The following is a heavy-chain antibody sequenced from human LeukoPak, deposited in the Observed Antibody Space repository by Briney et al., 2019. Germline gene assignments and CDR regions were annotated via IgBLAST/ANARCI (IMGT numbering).Heavy chain of an antibody. CDR1: GYTFTSYD. CDR3: ARVSPYSSGWYFDY. CDR2: MNPNSGNT. J-gene: IGHJ4*02. V-gene: IGHV1-8*01. D-gene: IGHD6-19*01. Sequence: ASVKVSCKASGYTFTSYDINWVRQATGQGLEWMGWMNPNSGNTGYAQKFQGRVTMTRNTSISTAYMELSSLRSEDTAVYYCARVSPYSSGWYFDYWGQGTLVTVSS.